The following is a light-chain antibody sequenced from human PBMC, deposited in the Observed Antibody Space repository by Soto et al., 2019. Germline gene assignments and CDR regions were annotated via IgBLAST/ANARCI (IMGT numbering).Light chain of an antibody. CDR1: RSNIGTNT. CDR3: ATWDDSLNVVV. CDR2: SDN. Sequence: QFVLPQPPSASGTPGQTVTISGSGSRSNIGTNTVRWFQQLPGMAPKRLIYSDNQRPSGVPDRISGSKSGTSASLAISGLQSEDEADYFCATWDDSLNVVVFGGGTKVTVL. V-gene: IGLV1-44*01. J-gene: IGLJ2*01.